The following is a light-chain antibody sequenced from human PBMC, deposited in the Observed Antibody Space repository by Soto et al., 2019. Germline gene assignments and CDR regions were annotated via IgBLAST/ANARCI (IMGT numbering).Light chain of an antibody. CDR3: QQYSRYSRT. CDR2: DAS. Sequence: DIQMTQSPSTPSVSVGHRVTITCRSSQSIHNRLAWYQQKPRKAPKLLICDASSLHSGVPSRFSGSGSGTEFTLTISSLQPDDVGTYYCQQYSRYSRTFGQGTKLEIK. CDR1: QSIHNR. V-gene: IGKV1-5*01. J-gene: IGKJ2*02.